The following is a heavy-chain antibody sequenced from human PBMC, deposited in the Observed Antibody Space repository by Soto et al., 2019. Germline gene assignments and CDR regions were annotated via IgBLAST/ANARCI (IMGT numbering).Heavy chain of an antibody. CDR2: IKSDGSST. J-gene: IGHJ6*03. Sequence: EVQVVESGGGLVQPGGSLRLSCAASGFTFSTYWMHWVRQSPGKGLVWVSRIKSDGSSTNYADSVKGRFTIYRDNAKNTLYLQMNSLGAEDTAVYYCARGGLWAYYMDVWGKGTTVTVS. D-gene: IGHD2-21*01. V-gene: IGHV3-74*01. CDR1: GFTFSTYW. CDR3: ARGGLWAYYMDV.